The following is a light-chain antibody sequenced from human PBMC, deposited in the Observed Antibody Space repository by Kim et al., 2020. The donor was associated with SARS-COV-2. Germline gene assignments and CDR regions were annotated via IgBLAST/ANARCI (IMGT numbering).Light chain of an antibody. V-gene: IGKV1-5*03. CDR2: KAS. CDR1: RPISTW. CDR3: QQYNDYAT. Sequence: SASFGDTVTITCRASRPISTWLAWYQQKSGKVPKLLIYKASSLESGVSSRFSGSGSGTEFTLTINSLQPDDFATYYCQQYNDYATFGQGTKVDIK. J-gene: IGKJ1*01.